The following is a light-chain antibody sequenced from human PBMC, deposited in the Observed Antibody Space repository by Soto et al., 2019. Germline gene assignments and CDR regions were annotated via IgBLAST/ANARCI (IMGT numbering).Light chain of an antibody. CDR1: TSDIGAYNY. J-gene: IGLJ3*02. CDR2: EVT. V-gene: IGLV2-14*01. CDR3: TSYTTKTNWV. Sequence: QSVKTQPASVSGSPGQSITISCTGTTSDIGAYNYVSWYQQHPGKAPKLMIYEVTNRPSGASDRFSGSKSDNTASLTISGLRAEEDADYYCTSYTTKTNWVFGGGTKVTVL.